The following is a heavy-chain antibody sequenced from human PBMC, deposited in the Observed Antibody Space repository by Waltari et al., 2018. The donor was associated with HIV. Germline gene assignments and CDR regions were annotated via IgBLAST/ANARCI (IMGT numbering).Heavy chain of an antibody. Sequence: EVQLVESGGGLVKPGGSLILPCAASGSTFSRYRRTWSAQAPGKGLEWVSSISSSSSYIYYADSVKGRFTISRDNAKNSLYLQMNSLRAEDTAVYYCARDSGPYYYDSSGYASFDYWSQGTLVTVSS. D-gene: IGHD3-22*01. V-gene: IGHV3-21*01. CDR3: ARDSGPYYYDSSGYASFDY. CDR2: ISSSSSYI. J-gene: IGHJ4*02. CDR1: GSTFSRYR.